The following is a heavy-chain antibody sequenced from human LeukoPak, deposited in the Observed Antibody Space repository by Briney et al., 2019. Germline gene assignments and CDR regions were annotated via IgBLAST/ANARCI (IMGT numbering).Heavy chain of an antibody. Sequence: SETLSLTCTVSGGSISSSSYYWGWIRQPPGKGLEWIGSIYYSGSTYYNPSLKSRVTISVDTSKNQFSLKLSSVTAADTAVYYCAREVQRMGISAAGTEYSYYYMDVWGKGTTVTISS. J-gene: IGHJ6*03. CDR1: GGSISSSSYY. V-gene: IGHV4-39*07. CDR2: IYYSGST. CDR3: AREVQRMGISAAGTEYSYYYMDV. D-gene: IGHD6-13*01.